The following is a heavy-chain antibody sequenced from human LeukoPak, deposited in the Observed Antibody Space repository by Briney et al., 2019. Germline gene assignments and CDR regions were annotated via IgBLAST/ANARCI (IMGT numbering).Heavy chain of an antibody. CDR2: INPTDGSA. CDR3: ARVSVGATPDFDY. D-gene: IGHD1-26*01. V-gene: IGHV1-46*01. Sequence: ASVKVSCKAYRYTFTGYYMHWVRQAPGQGLEWMGTINPTDGSATSAQKFQGRVTMTRDTSTTTVYMELSSLTSKDTAVYYCARVSVGATPDFDYWGQGTLVTVSS. CDR1: RYTFTGYY. J-gene: IGHJ4*02.